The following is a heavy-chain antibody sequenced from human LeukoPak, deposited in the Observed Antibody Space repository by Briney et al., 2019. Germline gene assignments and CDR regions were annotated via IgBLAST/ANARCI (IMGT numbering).Heavy chain of an antibody. V-gene: IGHV4-34*01. Sequence: PSETLSLTCAVYGGSFSGYYWSWIRQPPGKGLEWIGEINHSGSTNYNPSLKSRVTISGDTSKNQFSLKLSSVTAADTAVYYCARGRRNYYGSGSYYDYWGEGTLVTVSS. CDR2: INHSGST. CDR3: ARGRRNYYGSGSYYDY. D-gene: IGHD3-10*01. J-gene: IGHJ4*02. CDR1: GGSFSGYY.